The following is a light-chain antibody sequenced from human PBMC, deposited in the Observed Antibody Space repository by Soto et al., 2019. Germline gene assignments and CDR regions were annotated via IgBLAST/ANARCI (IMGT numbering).Light chain of an antibody. Sequence: EIVLTQSPATLSLSPGESATLSCRASQSVGSSLAWYQQKPGQAPRLLIHDASSRAADIPARFSGSESGTDFTLTISGLEPEDFVVYYCQQHSQWEGFSFGPGTKVDLK. CDR2: DAS. V-gene: IGKV3-11*01. CDR3: QQHSQWEGFS. CDR1: QSVGSS. J-gene: IGKJ3*01.